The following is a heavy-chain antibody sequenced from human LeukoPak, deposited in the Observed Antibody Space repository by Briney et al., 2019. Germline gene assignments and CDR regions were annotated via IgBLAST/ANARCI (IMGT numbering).Heavy chain of an antibody. V-gene: IGHV1-2*02. J-gene: IGHJ4*02. Sequence: ASVKVSCKASGYTFTGYYMHWVRQAPGQGLEWMGWINPNSGGTNYAQKFQGRVTMTRDTSISTAYMELSRLRSDDTAVYYCARVVTTVTSYFDYWGQGTLVTVSS. CDR2: INPNSGGT. CDR3: ARVVTTVTSYFDY. D-gene: IGHD4-11*01. CDR1: GYTFTGYY.